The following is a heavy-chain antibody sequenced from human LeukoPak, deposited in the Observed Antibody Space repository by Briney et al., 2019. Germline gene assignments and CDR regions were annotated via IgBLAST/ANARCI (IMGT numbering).Heavy chain of an antibody. Sequence: PSETLSLTRTVSGGSISSSSYYWGWIRQPPGKGLEWIGSIYYSGSTYHNPSLKSRVTISVDTSKNQFSLKLSSVTAADTAVYYCARLGYYCDSSGYYYTPYYFDYWGQGTLVTVSS. D-gene: IGHD3-22*01. CDR3: ARLGYYCDSSGYYYTPYYFDY. CDR2: IYYSGST. J-gene: IGHJ4*02. V-gene: IGHV4-39*01. CDR1: GGSISSSSYY.